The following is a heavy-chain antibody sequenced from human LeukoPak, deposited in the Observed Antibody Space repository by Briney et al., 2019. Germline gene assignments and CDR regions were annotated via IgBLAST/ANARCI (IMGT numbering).Heavy chain of an antibody. V-gene: IGHV4-34*01. CDR1: GGSFSGYY. J-gene: IGHJ4*02. CDR3: ARDLDAYIAAAGFDY. CDR2: INHSGST. Sequence: SSETLSLTCAVYGGSFSGYYWSWIRQSPGKGLEWIGEINHSGSTNYNPSLKSRVIISVDTSKNQFSLKLSSVTAADTAVYYCARDLDAYIAAAGFDYWGQGTLVTVSS. D-gene: IGHD6-13*01.